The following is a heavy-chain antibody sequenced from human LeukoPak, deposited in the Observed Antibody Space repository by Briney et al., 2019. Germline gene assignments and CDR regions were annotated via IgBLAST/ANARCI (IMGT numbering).Heavy chain of an antibody. D-gene: IGHD2-2*01. CDR1: GFTFSNYA. CDR2: ISGSGGST. V-gene: IGHV3-23*01. CDR3: AKASGPIVVVPAAISVLSRYYYYGMDV. Sequence: PGGSLRLSCAASGFTFSNYAMRWVRQSPGRGLECVSTISGSGGSTYHADSVKGRFTISRDNSKNTLYLQMNSLRAEDTAVYYCAKASGPIVVVPAAISVLSRYYYYGMDVWGQGTTVTVSS. J-gene: IGHJ6*02.